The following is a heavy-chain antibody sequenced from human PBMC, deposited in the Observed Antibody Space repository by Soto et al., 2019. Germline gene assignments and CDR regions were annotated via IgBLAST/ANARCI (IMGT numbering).Heavy chain of an antibody. V-gene: IGHV4-31*03. Sequence: TLSLTCTVSVGSISSRGYYWSWILQHPGKGLEWIGYIYYSGSTYYNPSLKSRVTISVDTSKNQFSLKLSSVTAADTAVYYCASGYSYGYFYYGMDVWGQGTTVTVSS. CDR2: IYYSGST. CDR1: VGSISSRGYY. D-gene: IGHD5-18*01. CDR3: ASGYSYGYFYYGMDV. J-gene: IGHJ6*02.